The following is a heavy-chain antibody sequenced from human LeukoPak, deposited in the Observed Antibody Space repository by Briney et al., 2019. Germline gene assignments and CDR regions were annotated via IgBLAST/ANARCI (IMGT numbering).Heavy chain of an antibody. J-gene: IGHJ3*01. Sequence: ASVRVSCKASGYLFISYGINWVRQAPGQGLEWMGWISAYNGQTNYAQEFQGRVTMTTDTSTTTAYMELTGLRFNDTAVYYCAKDLYSSLSGSEVFDVWGQGTRVTVSS. V-gene: IGHV1-18*01. CDR3: AKDLYSSLSGSEVFDV. CDR1: GYLFISYG. D-gene: IGHD3-10*01. CDR2: ISAYNGQT.